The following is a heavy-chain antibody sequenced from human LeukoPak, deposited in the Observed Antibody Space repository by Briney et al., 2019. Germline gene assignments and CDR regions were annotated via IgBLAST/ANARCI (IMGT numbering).Heavy chain of an antibody. V-gene: IGHV4-38-2*02. CDR3: ARVGPNWGFKENFDF. CDR1: GYPISSVYY. Sequence: PSETLSLTCSVSGYPISSVYYWGWIRRPPGKGLEWIGSINHGGSTDYNPSLNSRVIMSIDTSKNHFSLKLTSVTAADTAVYYCARVGPNWGFKENFDFWGQGTLVTVSS. J-gene: IGHJ4*02. CDR2: INHGGST. D-gene: IGHD7-27*01.